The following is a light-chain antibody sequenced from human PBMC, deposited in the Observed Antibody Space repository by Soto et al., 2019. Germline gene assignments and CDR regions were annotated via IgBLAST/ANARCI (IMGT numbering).Light chain of an antibody. J-gene: IGKJ5*01. CDR2: DAS. V-gene: IGKV3-11*01. CDR3: QQRSNWPFSIT. CDR1: QSVSSY. Sequence: EIVLTQSPATLSLSPGERATLSCRASQSVSSYLAWYQQKPGQAPRLLIYDASNRATGIPARFSGGGSGTDFTLTISSLEPEDFAVYYCQQRSNWPFSITFGQGTRLEIK.